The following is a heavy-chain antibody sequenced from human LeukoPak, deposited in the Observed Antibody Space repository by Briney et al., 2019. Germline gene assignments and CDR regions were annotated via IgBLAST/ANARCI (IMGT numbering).Heavy chain of an antibody. CDR1: GYTFTSYD. J-gene: IGHJ6*03. Sequence: ASVKVSCKASGYTFTSYDINWVRQATGQGLEWMGWMNPNSGNTGYAQTFQGRVTITRNTSISTAYMELSSLRSEDTAVYYCARGRWDQHRYCSSTSCYDRGVYYYYYMDVWGKGTTVTVSS. CDR3: ARGRWDQHRYCSSTSCYDRGVYYYYYMDV. D-gene: IGHD2-2*01. CDR2: MNPNSGNT. V-gene: IGHV1-8*03.